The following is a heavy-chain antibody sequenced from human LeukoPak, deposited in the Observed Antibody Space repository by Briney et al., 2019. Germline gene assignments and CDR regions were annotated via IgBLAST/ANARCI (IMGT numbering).Heavy chain of an antibody. CDR2: ISSSSSYI. J-gene: IGHJ4*02. V-gene: IGHV3-21*01. CDR1: GFAFSSYS. Sequence: GGSLRLSCAASGFAFSSYSMNRVRQAPGKGLEWVSSISSSSSYIYYADSVKGRFTISRDNAKNSLYLQMNSLRAEDTAVYYCARGLAGLDYWGQGTLVTVSS. CDR3: ARGLAGLDY.